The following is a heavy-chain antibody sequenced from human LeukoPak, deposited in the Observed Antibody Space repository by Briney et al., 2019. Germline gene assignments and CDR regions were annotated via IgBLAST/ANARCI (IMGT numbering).Heavy chain of an antibody. V-gene: IGHV3-30*04. CDR3: ANLATVTYNPFDY. D-gene: IGHD4-17*01. CDR1: GFTFSSYA. J-gene: IGHJ4*02. CDR2: ISYDGSNK. Sequence: GGSLRLSCAASGFTFSSYAMHWVRQAPGKGLEWVAVISYDGSNKYYADSVKGRFTISRDNSKNTLYLQMNSLRVDDTAVYYCANLATVTYNPFDYWGQGTLVTVSS.